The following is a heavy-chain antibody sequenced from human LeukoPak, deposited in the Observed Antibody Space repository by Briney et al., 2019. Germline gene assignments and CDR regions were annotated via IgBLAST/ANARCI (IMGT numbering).Heavy chain of an antibody. D-gene: IGHD2-2*01. J-gene: IGHJ6*02. Sequence: ASVKVSCRASGYTFTSYDINWVRQATGQGLEWMGWMNPNSGNTGYAQKFQGRVTMTRNTSISTAYMELSSLRSEDTAVYYCASSRRSDCSSTSCYHVSGYSYGPLDYYYGMDVWGQGTTVTVSS. CDR2: MNPNSGNT. CDR3: ASSRRSDCSSTSCYHVSGYSYGPLDYYYGMDV. CDR1: GYTFTSYD. V-gene: IGHV1-8*01.